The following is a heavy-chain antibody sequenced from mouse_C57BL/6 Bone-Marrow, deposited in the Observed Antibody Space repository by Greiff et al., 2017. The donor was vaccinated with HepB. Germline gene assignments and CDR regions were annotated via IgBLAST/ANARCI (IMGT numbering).Heavy chain of an antibody. CDR2: ISYDGSN. CDR1: GYSITSGYY. V-gene: IGHV3-6*01. Sequence: DVQLQESGPGLVKPSQSLSLTCSVTGYSITSGYYWNWIRQFPGNKLEWMGYISYDGSNNYNPSLKNRISITRDTSKNQFFLKLNSVTTEDTATYYCARGDYDYAWFAYWGQGTLVTVSA. J-gene: IGHJ3*01. D-gene: IGHD2-4*01. CDR3: ARGDYDYAWFAY.